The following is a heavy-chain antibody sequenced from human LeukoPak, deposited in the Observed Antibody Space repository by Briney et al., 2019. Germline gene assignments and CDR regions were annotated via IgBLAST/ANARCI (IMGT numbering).Heavy chain of an antibody. J-gene: IGHJ3*02. CDR1: GFTFSSYS. CDR3: ARDLATYYYDSSGFDAFDI. CDR2: TSSSSSTI. Sequence: GGSPRLSCAASGFTFSSYSMNWVRQAPGKGLEWVSYTSSSSSTIYYADSVKGRFTISRDNAKNSLYLQMNSLRAEDTAVYYCARDLATYYYDSSGFDAFDIWGQGTMVTVSS. D-gene: IGHD3-22*01. V-gene: IGHV3-48*01.